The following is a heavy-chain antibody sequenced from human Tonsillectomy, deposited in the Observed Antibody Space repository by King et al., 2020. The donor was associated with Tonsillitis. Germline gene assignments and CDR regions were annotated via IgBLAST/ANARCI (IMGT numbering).Heavy chain of an antibody. V-gene: IGHV1-69*01. CDR3: ARDAGYSSSFDYYFYAMDV. Sequence: QLVQSWAEWKKPVSLVKVSCKASVGTFSCYVVTWVGKSPEQRLEWIEDHTTTFVEQKYAKKIQGRVTITADESTSTANMELSSLSSEDTAVYYCARDAGYSSSFDYYFYAMDVWGQGTTVSVSS. CDR1: VGTFSCYV. D-gene: IGHD6-6*01. CDR2: HTTTFVEQ. J-gene: IGHJ6*02.